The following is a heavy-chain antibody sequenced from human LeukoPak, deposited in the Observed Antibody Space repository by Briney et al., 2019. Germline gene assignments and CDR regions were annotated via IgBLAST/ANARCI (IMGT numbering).Heavy chain of an antibody. CDR2: TYYRSKWYN. CDR3: ARDKNWSSNGYSARNWFDP. V-gene: IGHV6-1*01. D-gene: IGHD5-18*01. J-gene: IGHJ5*02. Sequence: SQTLSLTCAISGDSVSSNSAAWNWIRQSPSRGHEWLGRTYYRSKWYNDYAVSVKSRITINPDTSKNQFSLQLNSVTPEDTAVYYCARDKNWSSNGYSARNWFDPWGQGTLVTVSS. CDR1: GDSVSSNSAA.